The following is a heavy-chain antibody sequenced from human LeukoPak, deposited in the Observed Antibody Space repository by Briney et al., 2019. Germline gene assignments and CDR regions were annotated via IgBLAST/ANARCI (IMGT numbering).Heavy chain of an antibody. CDR3: ARVGRERFLARGLDY. V-gene: IGHV1-18*01. Sequence: GASVKVSCKASGYTFTSYGISWVRQAPGQGLEWMGWISAYNGNTNYAQKLQGRVTMTTDTSTSTAYMELRSLRSDDTAVYYCARVGRERFLARGLDYWGQGTLVTVSS. CDR2: ISAYNGNT. J-gene: IGHJ4*02. CDR1: GYTFTSYG. D-gene: IGHD3-3*01.